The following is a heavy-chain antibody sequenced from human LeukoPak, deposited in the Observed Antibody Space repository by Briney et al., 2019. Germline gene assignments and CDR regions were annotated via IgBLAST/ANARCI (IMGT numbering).Heavy chain of an antibody. J-gene: IGHJ4*02. CDR3: ARDTLDSGFGY. CDR2: MNPNSGNT. Sequence: ASVKVSCKASGYTFTSYAINWVRQATGQGLEWMGWMNPNSGNTGYAQKFQGRVTMTRNISISTAYMELSSLRSEDTAVYYCARDTLDSGFGYWGQGTLVTVSS. CDR1: GYTFTSYA. D-gene: IGHD3-10*01. V-gene: IGHV1-8*01.